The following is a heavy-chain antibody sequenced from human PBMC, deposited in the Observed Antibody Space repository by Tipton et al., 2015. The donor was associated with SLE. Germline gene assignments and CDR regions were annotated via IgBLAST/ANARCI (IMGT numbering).Heavy chain of an antibody. D-gene: IGHD6-25*01. J-gene: IGHJ1*01. Sequence: TLSLTCTVSGYSISSGYYWGWIRQPPGKGLEWIGSIYHSGSTYSNPSLKSRVTISVDTSKNQFSLKLSSVTAADTAVYYCASPGSSAPGPYFQHWGQGTLVTVSS. CDR3: ASPGSSAPGPYFQH. V-gene: IGHV4-38-2*02. CDR2: IYHSGST. CDR1: GYSISSGYY.